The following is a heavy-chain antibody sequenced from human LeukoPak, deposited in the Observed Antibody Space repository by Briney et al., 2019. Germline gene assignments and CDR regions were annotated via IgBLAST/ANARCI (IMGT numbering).Heavy chain of an antibody. V-gene: IGHV3-21*04. D-gene: IGHD5-12*01. J-gene: IGHJ4*02. CDR2: ISSSSSYI. CDR1: GFTFSSYS. CDR3: AKVGQRWLQLRGLYFDY. Sequence: GGSLRLSCAASGFTFSSYSMNWVRQAPGKGLEWVSSISSSSSYIYYADSVKGRFTISRDNSKNTLYLQMNSLRAEDTAVYYCAKVGQRWLQLRGLYFDYWGQGTLATVSS.